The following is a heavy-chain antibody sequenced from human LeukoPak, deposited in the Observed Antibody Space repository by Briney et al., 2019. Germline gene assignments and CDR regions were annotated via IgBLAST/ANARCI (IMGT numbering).Heavy chain of an antibody. D-gene: IGHD1-1*01. J-gene: IGHJ5*02. CDR1: GGSISSGGYS. CDR2: IYHSGST. Sequence: TPSETLSLTCAVSGGSISSGGYSWSWIRQPPGKGLEWIGYIYHSGSTYYSPSLKSRVTISVDRSKNQFSLKLSSVTAADTAVYYCARGTERASWSDPWGQGTLVTVSS. CDR3: ARGTERASWSDP. V-gene: IGHV4-30-2*01.